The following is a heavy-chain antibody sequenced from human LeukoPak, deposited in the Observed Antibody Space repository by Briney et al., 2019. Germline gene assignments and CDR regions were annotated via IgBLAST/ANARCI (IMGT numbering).Heavy chain of an antibody. Sequence: GGSLRLSCAASGFTVSSNYMSWVRQAPGKGLEWVSVIYSGSSSTYYTDSVKGRFTISRHNSKNTLYLQMYSLRAEDTAVYYCARVGSGWYDFDYWGQGTLVTVSS. J-gene: IGHJ4*02. V-gene: IGHV3-53*04. CDR1: GFTVSSNY. CDR3: ARVGSGWYDFDY. CDR2: IYSGSSST. D-gene: IGHD6-19*01.